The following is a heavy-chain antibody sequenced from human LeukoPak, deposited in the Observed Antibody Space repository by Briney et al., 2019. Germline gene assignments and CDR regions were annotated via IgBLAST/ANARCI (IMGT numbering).Heavy chain of an antibody. CDR2: MNPNSGNT. V-gene: IGHV1-8*01. CDR1: GYTFTSYD. Sequence: ASVKVSCKASGYTFTSYDINWVRQATGQGLVWMGWMNPNSGNTGYAQKFQGRVTMTRNTSISTAYMELSSLRSEDTAVYYCARGRRGYYYDSSGYYSPDWFDPWGQGALVTVSS. J-gene: IGHJ5*02. D-gene: IGHD3-22*01. CDR3: ARGRRGYYYDSSGYYSPDWFDP.